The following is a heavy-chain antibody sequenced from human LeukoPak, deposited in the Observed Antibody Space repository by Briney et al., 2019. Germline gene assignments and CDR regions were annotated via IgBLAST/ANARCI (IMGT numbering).Heavy chain of an antibody. CDR3: ARALSWTTESYYYMDV. Sequence: ASVKVSCTASGYTFTSYDMNWVRQATGQGLEWMGWMNPNSGNTGYAQNFQGRVTMTMNTSITTAYTELSSLGSEDTAVYYCARALSWTTESYYYMDVWGKGTTVTVSS. D-gene: IGHD3/OR15-3a*01. CDR2: MNPNSGNT. J-gene: IGHJ6*03. CDR1: GYTFTSYD. V-gene: IGHV1-8*01.